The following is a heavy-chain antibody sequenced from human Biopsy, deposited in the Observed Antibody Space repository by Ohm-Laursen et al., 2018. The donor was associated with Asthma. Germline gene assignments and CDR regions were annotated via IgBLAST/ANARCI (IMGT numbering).Heavy chain of an antibody. CDR2: ISYDGGNK. CDR3: ARTHERWTSIQDDALDI. CDR1: GFTFSFYD. D-gene: IGHD4-23*01. V-gene: IGHV3-30*03. Sequence: RSLRLSCAASGFTFSFYDIHWVRQAPGKGLEWVAVISYDGGNKFYGDSVKGRFTLSRDNSRNTLYLQMNSLRVEDTAIYYCARTHERWTSIQDDALDIWGQGTMVIVSS. J-gene: IGHJ3*02.